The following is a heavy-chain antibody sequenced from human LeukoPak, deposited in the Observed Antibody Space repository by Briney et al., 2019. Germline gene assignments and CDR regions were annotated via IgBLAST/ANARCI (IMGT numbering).Heavy chain of an antibody. CDR2: VSFSGTT. D-gene: IGHD1-26*01. CDR1: GFSFSSYW. Sequence: PGGSLRLSCAASGFSFSSYWMHWIRQPPGKGLEWIGYVSFSGTTKYSPSLNNRVTIPRDTSQNQFFLRLNSVTAADTAVYFCARSRVSGSYLDYHSGMDVWGQGTTVIVSS. V-gene: IGHV4-59*12. J-gene: IGHJ6*02. CDR3: ARSRVSGSYLDYHSGMDV.